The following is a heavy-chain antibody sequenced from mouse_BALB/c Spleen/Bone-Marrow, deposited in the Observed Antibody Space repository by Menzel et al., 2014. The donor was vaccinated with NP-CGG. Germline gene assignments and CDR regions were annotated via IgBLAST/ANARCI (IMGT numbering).Heavy chain of an antibody. CDR3: ANYYYGSSLFAY. Sequence: VQLQQPGAELVKPGASVKLSCTASGFNIKDTYMHWVKQWPEQGLEWIGRIDPANGNTKYDPKFQGKATITADTSSNKAYLKLSSLTSEDTAVYYCANYYYGSSLFAYWGQGTLVTVSA. D-gene: IGHD1-1*01. V-gene: IGHV14-3*02. CDR2: IDPANGNT. J-gene: IGHJ3*01. CDR1: GFNIKDTY.